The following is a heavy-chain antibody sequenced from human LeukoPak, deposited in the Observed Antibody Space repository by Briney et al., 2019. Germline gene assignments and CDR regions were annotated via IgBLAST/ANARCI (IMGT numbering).Heavy chain of an antibody. V-gene: IGHV3-30*02. CDR1: GFIFSNYG. J-gene: IGHJ4*02. CDR2: TRSDGSDK. Sequence: PGGSLRLSRGASGFIFSNYGMHWVRQAPGKGLEWVAFTRSDGSDKYYTDSVKGRFTISRDNSKNTLYLQMYSLRAEDAAVYYCGKHDSASDYWGQGTLVTVSS. CDR3: GKHDSASDY. D-gene: IGHD1-26*01.